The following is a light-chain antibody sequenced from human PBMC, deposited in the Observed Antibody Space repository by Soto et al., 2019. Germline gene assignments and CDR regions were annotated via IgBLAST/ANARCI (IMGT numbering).Light chain of an antibody. Sequence: QSVLTQPPSASGSPGQSVTISCTGTSSDVGGYNYVSWYQQHPGKAPKLMIYGVTKRPSGVPDRFSGSKSGNTASLTVSGLQAEDEADYYRSSYAGSNNYVFGTGTKLTVL. V-gene: IGLV2-8*01. CDR2: GVT. J-gene: IGLJ1*01. CDR3: SSYAGSNNYV. CDR1: SSDVGGYNY.